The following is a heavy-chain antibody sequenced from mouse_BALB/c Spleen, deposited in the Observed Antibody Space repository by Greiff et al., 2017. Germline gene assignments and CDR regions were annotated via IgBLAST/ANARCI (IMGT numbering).Heavy chain of an antibody. Sequence: QVQLQQSGPSLVQPSQSLSITCTVSGFSLTSYGVHWVRQSPGKGLEWLGVIWRGGSTDYNAAFMSRLSITKDNSKSQVFFKMNSLQADDTTIYYCAKNSYYRYDGFAYWGQGTLVTVSA. CDR3: AKNSYYRYDGFAY. CDR2: IWRGGST. J-gene: IGHJ3*01. CDR1: GFSLTSYG. V-gene: IGHV2-5-1*01. D-gene: IGHD2-14*01.